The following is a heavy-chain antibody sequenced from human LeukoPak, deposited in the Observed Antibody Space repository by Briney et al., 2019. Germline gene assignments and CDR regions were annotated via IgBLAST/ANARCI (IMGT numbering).Heavy chain of an antibody. Sequence: PGGSLRLSCTASGFTFGDYAIGWFRQAPGKGREWVGFIRSKAYGGTTEYAAAVKGRFTISRDDSKSIGYLQMNSLKPEDTAVYYCTRELHDYGDLNFDYWGQGTLVTVSS. CDR1: GFTFGDYA. V-gene: IGHV3-49*03. D-gene: IGHD4-17*01. CDR2: IRSKAYGGTT. CDR3: TRELHDYGDLNFDY. J-gene: IGHJ4*02.